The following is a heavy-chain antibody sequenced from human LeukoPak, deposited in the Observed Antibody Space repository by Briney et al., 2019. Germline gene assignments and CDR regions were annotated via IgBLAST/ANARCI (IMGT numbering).Heavy chain of an antibody. J-gene: IGHJ4*02. CDR2: INHSGST. CDR1: GGSFSGYY. Sequence: PSETLSLTCAVYGGSFSGYYWSWIRQPPGKGLEWIGEINHSGSTNYNPSLKSRVTISADTSKNQFSLKLSSVTAADTAVYYCGRGRYSYGYFGYWGQGTLVTVSS. CDR3: GRGRYSYGYFGY. D-gene: IGHD5-18*01. V-gene: IGHV4-34*01.